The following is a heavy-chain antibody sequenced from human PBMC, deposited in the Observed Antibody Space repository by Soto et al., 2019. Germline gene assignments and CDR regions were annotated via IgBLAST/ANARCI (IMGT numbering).Heavy chain of an antibody. V-gene: IGHV4-34*01. CDR3: ARATQFFYDSRGYEKNFDF. CDR2: VNHIGIT. Sequence: DTLSLTCGVSGWSFSGFFWTWIREPPGKGLEWIGEVNHIGITNYNPSLRSRLNLSIDTAKKKFSLKLTSVTAADTAVYYCARATQFFYDSRGYEKNFDFWGQGNLVPVSS. CDR1: GWSFSGFF. D-gene: IGHD3-22*01. J-gene: IGHJ4*02.